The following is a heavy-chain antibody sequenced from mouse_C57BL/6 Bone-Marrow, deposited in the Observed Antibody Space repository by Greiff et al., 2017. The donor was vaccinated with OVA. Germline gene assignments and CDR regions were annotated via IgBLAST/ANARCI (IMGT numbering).Heavy chain of an antibody. J-gene: IGHJ2*01. CDR1: GYTFTSYG. CDR3: ARNINSVDDFDN. Sequence: QVQLQQSGAELARPGASVKLSCKASGYTFTSYGISWVKQRTGQGLEWIGEIYPRSGNTYYTEKFKGKATLTADKSSSTAYMELLSLSSEDSAVYFCARNINSVDDFDNWDQGKALTVSS. CDR2: IYPRSGNT. D-gene: IGHD2-5*01. V-gene: IGHV1-81*01.